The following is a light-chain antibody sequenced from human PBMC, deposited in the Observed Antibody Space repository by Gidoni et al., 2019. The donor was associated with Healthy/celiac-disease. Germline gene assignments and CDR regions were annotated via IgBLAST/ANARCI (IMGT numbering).Light chain of an antibody. Sequence: DIVLTQSPATLSWSPGERATLSCRASQSVSSYLAWYQQKPGQAPRLLIYDASNRATGIPARFSGSGSGTDFTLTISSLEPEDFAVYYCQQRSNWPPWTFGQXTKVEIK. CDR2: DAS. CDR3: QQRSNWPPWT. J-gene: IGKJ1*01. CDR1: QSVSSY. V-gene: IGKV3-11*01.